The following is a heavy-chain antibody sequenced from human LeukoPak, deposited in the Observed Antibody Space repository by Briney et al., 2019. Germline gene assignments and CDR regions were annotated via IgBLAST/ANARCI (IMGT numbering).Heavy chain of an antibody. CDR2: IYYSGST. D-gene: IGHD4-23*01. CDR1: GGSISSYY. J-gene: IGHJ2*01. Sequence: PSETLSLTCTVSGGSISSYYWSWIRQPPGKGLEWIGYIYYSGSTNYNPSLKSRVTISVDTSKNQFSLKLSSMTAADTAVYYCAREVVTVRYFDLWGRGTLVTVSS. V-gene: IGHV4-59*01. CDR3: AREVVTVRYFDL.